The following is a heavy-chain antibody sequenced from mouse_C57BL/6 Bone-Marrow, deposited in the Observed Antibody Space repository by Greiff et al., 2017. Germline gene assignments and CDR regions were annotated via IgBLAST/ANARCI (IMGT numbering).Heavy chain of an antibody. D-gene: IGHD2-5*01. CDR3: AREGDSNYPHYYAMDY. Sequence: QVQLQQPGAELVMPGASVKLSCKASGYTFTSYWMHWVKQRPGQGLEWIGEIDPSDSYTNYNQKFKGKSTLTVDKSSSTAYMQLSSLTSEDSAVYYCAREGDSNYPHYYAMDYWGQGTSVTVSS. CDR2: IDPSDSYT. CDR1: GYTFTSYW. V-gene: IGHV1-69*01. J-gene: IGHJ4*01.